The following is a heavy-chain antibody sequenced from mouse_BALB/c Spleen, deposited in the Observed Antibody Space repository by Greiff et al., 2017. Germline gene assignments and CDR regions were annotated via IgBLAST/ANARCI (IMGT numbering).Heavy chain of an antibody. V-gene: IGHV1-7*01. CDR3: ARRDRYDPFAY. D-gene: IGHD2-14*01. CDR2: INPSTGYT. J-gene: IGHJ3*01. Sequence: VQLQQSGAELAKPGASVKMSCKASGYTFTSYWMHWVKQRPGQGLEWIGYINPSTGYTEYNQKFKDKATLTADKSSSTAYMQLSSLTSEDSAVYYCARRDRYDPFAYWGQGTLVTVSA. CDR1: GYTFTSYW.